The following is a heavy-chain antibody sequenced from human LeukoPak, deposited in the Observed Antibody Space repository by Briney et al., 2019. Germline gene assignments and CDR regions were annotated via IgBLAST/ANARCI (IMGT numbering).Heavy chain of an antibody. V-gene: IGHV3-23*01. CDR3: TKEGGPPNLYCMDV. J-gene: IGHJ6*03. D-gene: IGHD1-1*01. Sequence: PGGSLRLSCAASGFTFSNNSMSWVRQAPGKGLEWVSGINVSGGSTYYADSVKGRFTISRDNAKNTLYVQMNSLRAEDSAVYYCTKEGGPPNLYCMDVWGKGATVTVSS. CDR2: INVSGGST. CDR1: GFTFSNNS.